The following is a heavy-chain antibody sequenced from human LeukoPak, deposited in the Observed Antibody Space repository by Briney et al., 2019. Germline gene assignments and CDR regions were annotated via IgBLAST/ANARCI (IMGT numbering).Heavy chain of an antibody. CDR3: ARVRYCSSTSCYLWYYYYGMDV. CDR1: GYTFTSYG. Sequence: ASVKVSCTASGYTFTSYGISWVRQAPGQGLEWMGWISAYNGNTNYAQKLQGRVTMTTDTSTSTAYMELRSLRSDDTAVYYCARVRYCSSTSCYLWYYYYGMDVWGQGTTVTVSS. D-gene: IGHD2-2*01. CDR2: ISAYNGNT. J-gene: IGHJ6*02. V-gene: IGHV1-18*01.